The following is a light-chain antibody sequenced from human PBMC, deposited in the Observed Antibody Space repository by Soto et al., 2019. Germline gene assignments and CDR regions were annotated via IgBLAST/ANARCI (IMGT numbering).Light chain of an antibody. V-gene: IGLV2-14*01. J-gene: IGLJ1*01. Sequence: QSLLTQPPCVSLSPGQSITISCTGTSSDVGGYNYVSLYKQSPGKVPKVMIYEVSNRPSGVSNRFSGSKSGNTASLTISGVQAEDEADYYCSSYTGSTYGFGTGTKVTVL. CDR1: SSDVGGYNY. CDR3: SSYTGSTYG. CDR2: EVS.